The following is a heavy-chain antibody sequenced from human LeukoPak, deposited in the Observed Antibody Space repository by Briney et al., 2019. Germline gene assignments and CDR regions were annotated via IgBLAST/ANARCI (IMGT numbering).Heavy chain of an antibody. V-gene: IGHV4-59*11. Sequence: PSETLSLTCTVSGGSISSHYWSWIRQPPGKGLERIGYIYYSGSTNYNPSLKSRVTISVDTSKNQFSLKLSSVTAADTAVYYCARGGDFDYWGQGTLVTVSS. CDR3: ARGGDFDY. J-gene: IGHJ4*02. CDR2: IYYSGST. D-gene: IGHD3-16*01. CDR1: GGSISSHY.